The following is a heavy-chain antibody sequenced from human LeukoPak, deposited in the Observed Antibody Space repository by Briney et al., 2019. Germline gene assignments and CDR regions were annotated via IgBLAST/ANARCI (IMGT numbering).Heavy chain of an antibody. D-gene: IGHD4-17*01. J-gene: IGHJ4*02. Sequence: PGRSLRLSCAASGFTFSTYDMHWVRQATGKGLEWVSAIGATGDTYYPGSVKGRFTISRENAKNSLYLQMYSLRAGDTAVYYCARDRSYGEIDYWGQGTLVTVSS. V-gene: IGHV3-13*01. CDR2: IGATGDT. CDR1: GFTFSTYD. CDR3: ARDRSYGEIDY.